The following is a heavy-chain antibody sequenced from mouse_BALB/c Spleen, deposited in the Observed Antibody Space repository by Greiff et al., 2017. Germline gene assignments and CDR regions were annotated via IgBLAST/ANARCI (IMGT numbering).Heavy chain of an antibody. J-gene: IGHJ2*01. Sequence: QVQLKESGAELARPGASVKLSCKASGYTFTSYWMQWVKQRPGQGLEWIGAIYPGDGDTRYTQKFKGKATLTADKSSSTAYMQLSSLASEDSAVYYCARVTTVAYFDYWGQGTTLTVAS. D-gene: IGHD1-1*01. CDR3: ARVTTVAYFDY. CDR2: IYPGDGDT. CDR1: GYTFTSYW. V-gene: IGHV1-87*01.